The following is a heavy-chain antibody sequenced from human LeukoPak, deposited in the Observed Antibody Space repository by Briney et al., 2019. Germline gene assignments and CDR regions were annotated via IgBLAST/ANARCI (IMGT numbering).Heavy chain of an antibody. Sequence: GASVKVSCKASGGTFSSYAISWVRQAPGQGLEWMGGIIPIFGTANYALKFQGRVTITADESTSTAYMELSSLRSEDTAVYYCARGPPPQFDPWGQGTLVTVSS. CDR3: ARGPPPQFDP. J-gene: IGHJ5*02. CDR1: GGTFSSYA. V-gene: IGHV1-69*13. CDR2: IIPIFGTA.